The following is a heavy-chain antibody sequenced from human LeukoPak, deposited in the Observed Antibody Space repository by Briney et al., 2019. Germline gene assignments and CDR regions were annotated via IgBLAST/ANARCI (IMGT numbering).Heavy chain of an antibody. J-gene: IGHJ2*01. V-gene: IGHV4-59*01. CDR2: IYYSGST. CDR3: ARVLLGRPYWYFDL. CDR1: GGSISSYY. Sequence: KPSETLSLTCTVSGGSISSYYWSWIRQPPGKGLEWIGYIYYSGSTNYNPSLKSRVTISVDTSKNQFSLKLSSVTAADTAVYYCARVLLGRPYWYFDLWGRGTLVTVSS. D-gene: IGHD1-26*01.